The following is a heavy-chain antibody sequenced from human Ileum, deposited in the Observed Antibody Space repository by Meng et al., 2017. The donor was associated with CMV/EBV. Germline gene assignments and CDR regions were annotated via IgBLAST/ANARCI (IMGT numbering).Heavy chain of an antibody. CDR2: ITQDGNEK. CDR3: ARLKWS. J-gene: IGHJ5*02. CDR1: GFTFTTYW. V-gene: IGHV3-7*01. D-gene: IGHD2-8*01. Sequence: GSLSPSCAASGFTFTTYWMTWVRQAPGKGLEWMATITQDGNEKCYVDSVKGRFTISRDNVKNSLYLQMNSLRAEDTAVYYCARLKWSWGQGTLVTVSS.